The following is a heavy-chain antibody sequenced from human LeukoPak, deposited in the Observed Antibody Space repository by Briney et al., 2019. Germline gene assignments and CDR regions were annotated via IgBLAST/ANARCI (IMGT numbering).Heavy chain of an antibody. CDR2: IYTSGST. CDR1: GGSISSYY. CDR3: ARALHDSPSDWFDP. D-gene: IGHD2-15*01. V-gene: IGHV4-4*07. Sequence: PSETLSLTCTVSGGSISSYYWSWIRQPAGKGLEWIGRIYTSGSTNYNPSLKSRVTMSVDTSKNQFSLKLSSVTAADTAVYYCARALHDSPSDWFDPWGQGTLVTVSS. J-gene: IGHJ5*02.